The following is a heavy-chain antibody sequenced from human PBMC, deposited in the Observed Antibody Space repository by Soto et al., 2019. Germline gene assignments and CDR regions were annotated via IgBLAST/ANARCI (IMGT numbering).Heavy chain of an antibody. CDR3: ARMYSTSSGFDY. V-gene: IGHV4-39*01. CDR1: GGSINSNSYY. J-gene: IGHJ4*02. Sequence: QVQLQESGPGLVKPSETLSLTCTVSGGSINSNSYYWAWIRQPPGKGLEWIGSIYYSGSTYYNPSLKSRVTIPVDTSKDQFSLRLSSVTAADTAVYYCARMYSTSSGFDYWGQGTLVTVSS. CDR2: IYYSGST. D-gene: IGHD6-6*01.